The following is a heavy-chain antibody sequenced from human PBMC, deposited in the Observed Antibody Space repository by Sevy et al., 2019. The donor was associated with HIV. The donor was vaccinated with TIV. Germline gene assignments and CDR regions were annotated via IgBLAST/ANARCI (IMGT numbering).Heavy chain of an antibody. Sequence: GGSLRLSCAASGFIFNNAWMSWVRQAPGKGLEWIGRIKNKTDGGTKDYSAPVKGRFTISRNDSKNTLYLQMNRLKTETTADYYCTTDGIVVLPGAKAEGSSGAYWGQGTLVTVSS. D-gene: IGHD2-2*01. CDR1: GFIFNNAW. CDR3: TTDGIVVLPGAKAEGSSGAY. V-gene: IGHV3-15*01. J-gene: IGHJ4*02. CDR2: IKNKTDGGTK.